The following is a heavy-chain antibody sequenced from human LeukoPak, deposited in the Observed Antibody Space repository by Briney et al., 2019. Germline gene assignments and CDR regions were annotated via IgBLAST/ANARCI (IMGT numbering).Heavy chain of an antibody. CDR3: ARDIGSSGCDY. Sequence: SETLSLTCTVSGGSISSGDYYWSWIRQPPGKGLEWIEYIYYSGSTYYNPSLKSPVTISVDTSKNQFSLKLSSVTAADTAVYYCARDIGSSGCDYWGQGTLVTVSS. J-gene: IGHJ4*02. CDR1: GGSISSGDYY. V-gene: IGHV4-30-4*01. D-gene: IGHD6-19*01. CDR2: IYYSGST.